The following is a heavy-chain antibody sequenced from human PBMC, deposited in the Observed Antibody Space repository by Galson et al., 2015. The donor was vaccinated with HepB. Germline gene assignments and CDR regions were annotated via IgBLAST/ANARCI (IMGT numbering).Heavy chain of an antibody. CDR3: ARAYYYDSSGYYWTDEPGGFDY. CDR1: GFSLSTSGMC. J-gene: IGHJ4*02. V-gene: IGHV2-70*01. D-gene: IGHD3-22*01. Sequence: PALVKPTQTLTLTCTFSGFSLSTSGMCVSWIRQPPGKALEWLALIDWDDDKYYSTSLKTRLTISKDTSKNQVVLTMTNMDPVDTATYYCARAYYYDSSGYYWTDEPGGFDYWGQGTLVTVSS. CDR2: IDWDDDK.